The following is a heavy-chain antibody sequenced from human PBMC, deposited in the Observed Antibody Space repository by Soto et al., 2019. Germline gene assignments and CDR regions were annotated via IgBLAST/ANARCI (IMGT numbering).Heavy chain of an antibody. D-gene: IGHD4-4*01. J-gene: IGHJ6*02. CDR1: GYPFTGPY. CDR3: ARDFRTYSHGVDV. V-gene: IGHV1-2*02. CDR2: INPSSGGT. Sequence: ASVKFSCKASGYPFTGPYIYWVRQAPGQGLEWMGWINPSSGGTEFAEKFQGRVTLTRDTSIRTVFLELNSLTSDDTGVYFCARDFRTYSHGVDVWGQGTAVTVSS.